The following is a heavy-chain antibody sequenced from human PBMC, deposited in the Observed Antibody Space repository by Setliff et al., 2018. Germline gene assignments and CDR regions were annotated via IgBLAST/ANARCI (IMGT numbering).Heavy chain of an antibody. Sequence: ASVKVSCKGSGYRFIVYYIHWVRQTPGKGLEWMGRVDPKDDKAIYAKKFQGRFTITADTSIDTSYMELIILTSEETAVYYFATDLAIRGVQFDYWGRG. J-gene: IGHJ4*02. CDR2: VDPKDDKA. CDR3: ATDLAIRGVQFDY. CDR1: GYRFIVYY. V-gene: IGHV1-69-2*01. D-gene: IGHD3-10*01.